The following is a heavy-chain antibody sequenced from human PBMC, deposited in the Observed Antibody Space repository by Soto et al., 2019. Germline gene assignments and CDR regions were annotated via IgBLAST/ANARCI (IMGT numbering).Heavy chain of an antibody. V-gene: IGHV3-33*01. CDR2: IWSSGTNK. CDR1: GFTFSSYG. CDR3: ARDRTANHYMDV. J-gene: IGHJ6*03. D-gene: IGHD2-21*02. Sequence: QVQVVESGGGVVQPGRSLRLTCAVSGFTFSSYGMHWVRQAPGKGLEWVALIWSSGTNKYYADSVKGRFTISRDNSKNPLYLEMNSLRAEDTAVYYCARDRTANHYMDVWGKGTTVTVSS.